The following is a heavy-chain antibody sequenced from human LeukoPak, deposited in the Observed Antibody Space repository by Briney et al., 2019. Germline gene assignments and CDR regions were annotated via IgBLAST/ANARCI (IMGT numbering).Heavy chain of an antibody. CDR2: IYSGST. Sequence: QASETLSLTCTVSGDSISSTSYYWGWIRQAPGKGLGWVSFIYSGSTHYSDSVKGRFTISRDNSKNTLYLQMSSLRAEDTAVYYCARRAGACSHPYDYWGQGTLVTVSS. CDR3: ARRAGACSHPYDY. J-gene: IGHJ4*02. CDR1: GDSISSTSYY. D-gene: IGHD2-21*01. V-gene: IGHV3-53*01.